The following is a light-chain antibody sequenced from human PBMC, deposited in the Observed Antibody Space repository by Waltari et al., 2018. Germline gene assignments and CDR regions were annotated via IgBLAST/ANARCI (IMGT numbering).Light chain of an antibody. CDR1: NIGSKS. Sequence: SYVVTQSPSVSVAPGETARITCGGDNIGSKSVHWYQQRPGQAPVLVISDDSYRPSGIPERFSGSNSGNTATLTISWVEAEDEADYYCLVWHSTIDHQGVFGGGTKLTVL. CDR2: DDS. V-gene: IGLV3-21*04. CDR3: LVWHSTIDHQGV. J-gene: IGLJ2*01.